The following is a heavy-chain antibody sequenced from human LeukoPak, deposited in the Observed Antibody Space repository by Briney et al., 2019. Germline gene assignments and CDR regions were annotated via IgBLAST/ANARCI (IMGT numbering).Heavy chain of an antibody. V-gene: IGHV4-38-2*02. CDR1: GYSISSGYY. D-gene: IGHD4-17*01. J-gene: IGHJ4*02. CDR3: LRPFYGDFDDY. CDR2: VYHSGST. Sequence: SETLSLTCTVSGYSISSGYYWGWIRESPGKGLEWIGNVYHSGSTFYNPSLKSRVTISVDTSKNPFSLRLSSVTAADTAVYYCLRPFYGDFDDYWGQGTLVTVSS.